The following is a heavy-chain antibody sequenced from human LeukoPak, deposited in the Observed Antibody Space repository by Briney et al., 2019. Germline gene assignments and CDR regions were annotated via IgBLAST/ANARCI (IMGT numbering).Heavy chain of an antibody. D-gene: IGHD6-19*01. V-gene: IGHV1-18*01. CDR3: ARESTDDSSGWYFDY. J-gene: IGHJ4*02. Sequence: ASVKVSCKASGYTFTSDGISWVRQAPGQGLEWMGWISAYNGNTIYAQKLQGRVTMTTDTSTSTAYMELRSLRSDDTAVYYCARESTDDSSGWYFDYWGQGTLVTASS. CDR2: ISAYNGNT. CDR1: GYTFTSDG.